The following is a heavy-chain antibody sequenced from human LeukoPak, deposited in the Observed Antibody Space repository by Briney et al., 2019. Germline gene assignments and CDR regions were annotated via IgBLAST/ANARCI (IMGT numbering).Heavy chain of an antibody. CDR1: GFVFTNYW. J-gene: IGHJ4*02. D-gene: IGHD6-13*01. V-gene: IGHV3-7*03. CDR3: ARDYRSNWYV. CDR2: IXQDGXEX. Sequence: PGGSLRLSCAASGFVFTNYWMSWIRQAPGKGLEWVANIXQDGXEXXXVXXVKGRFTVSRDNARNSLFLQMNSLRAEDTSVYYCARDYRSNWYVRGQGTLVTVSS.